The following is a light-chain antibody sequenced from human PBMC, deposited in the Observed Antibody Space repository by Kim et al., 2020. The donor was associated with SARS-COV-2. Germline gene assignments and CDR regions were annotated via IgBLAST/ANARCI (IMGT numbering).Light chain of an antibody. V-gene: IGLV3-19*01. Sequence: SSELTQDPAVSVALGQTVRITCQGDSLRSYFANWYQQKPGQAPVVVIYAKNNRPSGIPDRFSGSGSGNTASLTITGAQAEDEAVYYCNCRHSSGRSYVFG. CDR3: NCRHSSGRSYV. CDR2: AKN. CDR1: SLRSYF. J-gene: IGLJ1*01.